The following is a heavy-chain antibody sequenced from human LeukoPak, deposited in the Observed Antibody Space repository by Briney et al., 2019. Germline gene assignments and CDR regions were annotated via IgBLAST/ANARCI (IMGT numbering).Heavy chain of an antibody. J-gene: IGHJ4*02. CDR1: GGSISSYY. D-gene: IGHD6-19*01. CDR2: IYYSGST. CDR3: ARDSSGWWGLDY. Sequence: SETLSLTCTVSGGSISSYYWSWIRQPPGKGLEWIGYIYYSGSTNYNPSLKSRVTISVDTSKNQFSLKLSSVTAADTAVYYCARDSSGWWGLDYWGQGTLVTVSS. V-gene: IGHV4-59*01.